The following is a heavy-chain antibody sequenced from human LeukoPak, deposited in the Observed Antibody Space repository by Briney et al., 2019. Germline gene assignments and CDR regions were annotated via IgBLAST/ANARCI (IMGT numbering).Heavy chain of an antibody. Sequence: SETLSLTCTVSGGSISSGDYYWSWIRQPPGKGLEWIGYIYYSGSTYYNPSLKSRVTISVDTSKDQFSLKLSSVTAADTAVYYCARGPYDFWSGSPYGMDVWGQGTTVTVSS. D-gene: IGHD3-3*01. CDR2: IYYSGST. V-gene: IGHV4-30-4*01. J-gene: IGHJ6*02. CDR3: ARGPYDFWSGSPYGMDV. CDR1: GGSISSGDYY.